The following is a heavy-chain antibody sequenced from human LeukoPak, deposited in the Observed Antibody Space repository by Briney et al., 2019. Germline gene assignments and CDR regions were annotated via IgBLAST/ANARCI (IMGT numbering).Heavy chain of an antibody. CDR3: AKEDNYDFWSGYYSTIDY. CDR2: ISGSGGST. D-gene: IGHD3-3*01. Sequence: GGSLRLSCAASGFTFSSYAMSWVRQAPGKGLEWVSAISGSGGSTYYADSVKGRFTISRDNSKNTQYLQMNSLRAEDTAVYYCAKEDNYDFWSGYYSTIDYWGQGTLVTVSS. CDR1: GFTFSSYA. V-gene: IGHV3-23*01. J-gene: IGHJ4*02.